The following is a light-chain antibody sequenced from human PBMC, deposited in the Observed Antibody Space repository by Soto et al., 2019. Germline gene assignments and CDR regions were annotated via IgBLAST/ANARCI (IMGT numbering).Light chain of an antibody. Sequence: AIQMTQSPSSLSASVGDRVTITCRASQGIGNDLGWYQQRPGKAPKLLIYAASTLQSGVPSRFSGSGSGTDFTLTISSLQPEDSATYYCLQDDNFPLTFGGGTRWIS. CDR2: AAS. CDR1: QGIGND. J-gene: IGKJ4*01. V-gene: IGKV1-6*01. CDR3: LQDDNFPLT.